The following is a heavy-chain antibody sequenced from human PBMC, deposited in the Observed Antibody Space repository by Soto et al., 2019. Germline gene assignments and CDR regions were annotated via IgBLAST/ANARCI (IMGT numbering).Heavy chain of an antibody. D-gene: IGHD4-4*01. CDR2: INHSGST. V-gene: IGHV4-34*01. CDR3: ALTTVSDYYYGMDV. Sequence: SETLSLPCAVYGGSFSGYYWSWIRQPPGKGLAWIGEINHSGSTNYNPSLMSRVTISVDTSKNQFSLKLSSVTAADTVVYYCALTTVSDYYYGMDVWGQGTTVTGSS. J-gene: IGHJ6*02. CDR1: GGSFSGYY.